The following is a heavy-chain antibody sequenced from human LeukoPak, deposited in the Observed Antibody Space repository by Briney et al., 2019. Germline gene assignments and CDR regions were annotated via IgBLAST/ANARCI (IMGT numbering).Heavy chain of an antibody. CDR1: GFTFSSYA. V-gene: IGHV3-64*01. CDR2: ISSNGGST. J-gene: IGHJ6*03. Sequence: GGSLRLSCAASGFTFSSYAMHWVRQAPGKGLEYVSAISSNGGSTYYANSVKGRFTISRDNSKNTLYLQMGSLRAEDMAVYYCARHRRDYSGYDTPFLYYYYMDVWGKGTTVTISS. CDR3: ARHRRDYSGYDTPFLYYYYMDV. D-gene: IGHD5-12*01.